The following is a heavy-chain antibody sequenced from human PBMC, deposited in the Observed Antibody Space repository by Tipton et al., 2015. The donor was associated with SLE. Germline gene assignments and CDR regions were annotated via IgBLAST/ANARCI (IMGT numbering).Heavy chain of an antibody. CDR3: ARGCSSTTCEPIDYFGLDG. V-gene: IGHV4-34*01. D-gene: IGHD2-2*01. CDR1: GGSFSGYY. Sequence: TLSLTCAVSGGSFSGYYWYWVRQPPEQGLEWIGEITQSGVTNYNPSLKSRVTMSLDTSKNQFSLKLTSVTAADTAVYFCARGCSSTTCEPIDYFGLDGWGQGTTVTVSS. CDR2: ITQSGVT. J-gene: IGHJ6*02.